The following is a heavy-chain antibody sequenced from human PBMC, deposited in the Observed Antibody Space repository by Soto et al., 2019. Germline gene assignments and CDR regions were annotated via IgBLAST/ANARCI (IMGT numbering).Heavy chain of an antibody. Sequence: ASVKVSCKTSGYTFTNYFVHWVRQAPGQGLEWMGAINPGNRITNYALKFQGRVTMTRDTSTNTVYLELSSLRSEDTAVYYCARDCSSTSCYWGGRYYYYGMDVWGQGTTVTVSS. V-gene: IGHV1-46*01. CDR2: INPGNRIT. J-gene: IGHJ6*02. CDR3: ARDCSSTSCYWGGRYYYYGMDV. D-gene: IGHD2-2*01. CDR1: GYTFTNYF.